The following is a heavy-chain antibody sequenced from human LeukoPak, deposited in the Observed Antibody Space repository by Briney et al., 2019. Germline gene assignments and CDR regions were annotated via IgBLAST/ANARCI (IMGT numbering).Heavy chain of an antibody. CDR3: ARRNVDTDFDY. CDR2: IYYTGNT. CDR1: GGSITSGDYY. D-gene: IGHD5-18*01. Sequence: SETLSLTCTVSGGSITSGDYYWSWIRQPPGKGLEWIGYIYYTGNTNYNPSLKSRVTISVETSKNQFSLKLSSVTAADTAVYYCARRNVDTDFDYWGPGTLVTVSS. J-gene: IGHJ4*02. V-gene: IGHV4-30-4*01.